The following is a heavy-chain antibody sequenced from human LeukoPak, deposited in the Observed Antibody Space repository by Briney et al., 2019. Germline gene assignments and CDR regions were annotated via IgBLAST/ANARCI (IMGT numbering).Heavy chain of an antibody. CDR3: ARAVALREWELLRY. V-gene: IGHV1-3*01. J-gene: IGHJ4*02. CDR2: INAGNGNT. CDR1: GYTFTSYA. D-gene: IGHD1-26*01. Sequence: ASVKVSCKASGYTFTSYAMHWVRQAPGQRLEWVGWINAGNGNTKYSQKFQGRVTITRDTSASTAYMELSSLRSEDTAVYYCARAVALREWELLRYWGQGTLVTVSS.